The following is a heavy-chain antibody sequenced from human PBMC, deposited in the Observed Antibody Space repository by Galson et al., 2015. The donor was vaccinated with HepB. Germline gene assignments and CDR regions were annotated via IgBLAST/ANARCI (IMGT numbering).Heavy chain of an antibody. Sequence: SLRLSCAASGFTFSSYSMNWVRQAPGKGLEWVSSISSSSSYIYYADSVKGRFTISRDNAKNSLYLQMNSLRAEDTAVYYCARDEDSSGWSPIDYWGQGTLVTVSS. CDR3: ARDEDSSGWSPIDY. CDR2: ISSSSSYI. D-gene: IGHD6-19*01. V-gene: IGHV3-21*01. J-gene: IGHJ4*02. CDR1: GFTFSSYS.